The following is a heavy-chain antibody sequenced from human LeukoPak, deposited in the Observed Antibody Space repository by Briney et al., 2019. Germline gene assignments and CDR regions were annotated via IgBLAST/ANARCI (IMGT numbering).Heavy chain of an antibody. CDR3: TRAGQYRHVY. V-gene: IGHV3-74*01. D-gene: IGHD1-1*01. J-gene: IGHJ1*01. Sequence: GGSLRLSCAASGFTFSSYWMHWVRQAPGKGLVWVSRINPDGTTMNYADSVKGRFTISRDNAKNTVFLQMSSLRAEDTAIYYCTRAGQYRHVYWGQGTLVTVSS. CDR1: GFTFSSYW. CDR2: INPDGTTM.